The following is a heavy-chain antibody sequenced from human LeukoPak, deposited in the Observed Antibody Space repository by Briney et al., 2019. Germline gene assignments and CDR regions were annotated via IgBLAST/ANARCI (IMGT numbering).Heavy chain of an antibody. D-gene: IGHD3-16*02. V-gene: IGHV4-59*01. CDR2: IYYSGST. CDR3: ARVSVTVIDY. J-gene: IGHJ4*02. CDR1: GGSITSYY. Sequence: SETLSLTCTVSGGSITSYYWSWIRQPPGKGLEWIGYIYYSGSTNYNPSLKSRVTISVDTSKNQFSLKLSSVTAADTAVYYCARVSVTVIDYWGQGTLVTVSS.